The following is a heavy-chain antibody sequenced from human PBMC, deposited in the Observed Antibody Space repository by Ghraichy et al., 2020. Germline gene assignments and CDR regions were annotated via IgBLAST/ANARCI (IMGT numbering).Heavy chain of an antibody. V-gene: IGHV1-8*01. CDR1: GYTFTSYD. CDR3: AYYCSSTSCHDAFDI. J-gene: IGHJ3*02. CDR2: MNPNSGNT. Sequence: SVKVSCKASGYTFTSYDINWVRQATGQGLEWMGWMNPNSGNTGYAQKFQGRVTMTRNTSISTAYMELSSLRSEDTAVYYCAYYCSSTSCHDAFDIWGQGTMVTVSS. D-gene: IGHD2-2*01.